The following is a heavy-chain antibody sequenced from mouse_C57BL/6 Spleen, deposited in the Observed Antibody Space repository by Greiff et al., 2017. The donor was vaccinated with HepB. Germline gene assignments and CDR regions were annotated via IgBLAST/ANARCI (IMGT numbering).Heavy chain of an antibody. CDR3: ARSRTMITTLHFDY. J-gene: IGHJ2*01. CDR1: GYTFTSYW. D-gene: IGHD2-4*01. V-gene: IGHV1-61*01. Sequence: QVQLKQPGAELVRPGSSVKLSCKASGYTFTSYWMDWVKQRPGQGLEWIGNIYPSDSETHYNQKFKDKATLTVDKSSSTAYMQLSSLTSEDSAVYYCARSRTMITTLHFDYWGQGTTLTVSS. CDR2: IYPSDSET.